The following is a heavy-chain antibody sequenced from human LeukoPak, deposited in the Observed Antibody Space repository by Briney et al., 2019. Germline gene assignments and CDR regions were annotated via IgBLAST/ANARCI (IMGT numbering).Heavy chain of an antibody. J-gene: IGHJ4*02. V-gene: IGHV4-59*01. Sequence: SETLSLTCTVSGGSISSYYWSWIRQPPGKGPECIAFLHDSGTTNHNPSLKSRVTISLDTSKNQFSLKLSSVTAADTAVYYCAGSGYCSRMGCYYFDYWGQGTLVAVSS. CDR2: LHDSGTT. CDR1: GGSISSYY. D-gene: IGHD2-2*03. CDR3: AGSGYCSRMGCYYFDY.